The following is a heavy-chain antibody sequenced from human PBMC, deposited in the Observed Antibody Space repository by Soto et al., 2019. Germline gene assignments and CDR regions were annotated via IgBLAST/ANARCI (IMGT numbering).Heavy chain of an antibody. D-gene: IGHD4-17*01. J-gene: IGHJ5*02. CDR1: GGSISSSSYY. CDR3: ASLNLDDYGDSPCWFDP. CDR2: IYYSGST. V-gene: IGHV4-61*05. Sequence: PSETLSLTCTVSGGSISSSSYYWSWIRQPPGKGLEWIGYIYYSGSTNYNPSLKSRVTISVDTSKNQFSLKLSSVTAADTAVYYCASLNLDDYGDSPCWFDPWGQGTLVTVSS.